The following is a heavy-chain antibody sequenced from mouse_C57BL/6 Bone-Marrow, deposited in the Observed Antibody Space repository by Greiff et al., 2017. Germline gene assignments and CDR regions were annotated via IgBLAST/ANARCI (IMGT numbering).Heavy chain of an antibody. CDR3: ARRGLRPLAY. J-gene: IGHJ3*01. CDR1: GYTFTSYW. CDR2: IDPSDSFT. Sequence: QVQLQQPGAELVKPGASVKLSCKASGYTFTSYWMQWVKQRPGQGLEWIGEIDPSDSFTNYNQKFKGKATLTVDTSSSTAYMQLISLTSEDSAVYYCARRGLRPLAYWGQGTLVTVSA. D-gene: IGHD2-4*01. V-gene: IGHV1-50*01.